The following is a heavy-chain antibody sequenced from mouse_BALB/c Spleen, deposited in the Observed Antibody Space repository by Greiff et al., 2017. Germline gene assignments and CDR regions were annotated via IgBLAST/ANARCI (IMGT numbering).Heavy chain of an antibody. CDR1: GFTFSSYT. CDR3: TRDRMDY. J-gene: IGHJ4*01. Sequence: EVKLVESGGGLVKPGGSLKLSCAASGFTFSSYTMSWVRQTPEKRLEWVATISSGGSYTYYPDSVKGRFTISRDNAKNTLYLQMSSLKSEDTAMYYCTRDRMDYWGQGTSVTVSS. V-gene: IGHV5-6-4*01. CDR2: ISSGGSYT.